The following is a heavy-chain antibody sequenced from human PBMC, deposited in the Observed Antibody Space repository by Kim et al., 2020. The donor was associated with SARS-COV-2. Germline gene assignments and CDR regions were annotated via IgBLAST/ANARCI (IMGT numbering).Heavy chain of an antibody. CDR3: ARALRITIFGVVIDRGGYYYGMDV. J-gene: IGHJ6*02. Sequence: ASVKVSCKASGYTFTSYGISWVRQAPGQGLEWMGWISAYNGNTNYAQKLQGRVTMTTDTSTSTAYMELRSLRSDDTAVYYCARALRITIFGVVIDRGGYYYGMDVWDQGTTVTVSS. CDR2: ISAYNGNT. D-gene: IGHD3-3*01. V-gene: IGHV1-18*01. CDR1: GYTFTSYG.